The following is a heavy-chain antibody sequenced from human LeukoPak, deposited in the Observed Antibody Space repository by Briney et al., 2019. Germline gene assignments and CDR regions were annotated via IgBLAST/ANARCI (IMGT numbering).Heavy chain of an antibody. D-gene: IGHD5-24*01. J-gene: IGHJ6*03. CDR1: GFTFGDYA. CDR2: IRSKAYGGTT. CDR3: TREGGDGYNSYYYYYYYMDV. Sequence: GGSLRLSCTASGFTFGDYAMSWVRQAPGKGLEWVGFIRSKAYGGTTEYAASVKGRFTISRDDSKSIAYLQMNSLKTEDTAVYYCTREGGDGYNSYYYYYYYMDVWGKGTTVTVSS. V-gene: IGHV3-49*04.